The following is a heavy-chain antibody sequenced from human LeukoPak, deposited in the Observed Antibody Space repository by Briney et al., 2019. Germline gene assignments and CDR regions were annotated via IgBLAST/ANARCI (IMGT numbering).Heavy chain of an antibody. D-gene: IGHD6-19*01. V-gene: IGHV3-23*01. CDR2: VSRSGSST. CDR1: GFTFTSYA. CDR3: ARSSSGWYSFDY. J-gene: IGHJ4*02. Sequence: GGFLRLSCAAPGFTFTSYAMSWVRQAPGKGLEWVSGVSRSGSSTKYADNVKGRFIISGDNPKNTLYLQMNSLRAEDTAVYYCARSSSGWYSFDYWGQGTLVTVSS.